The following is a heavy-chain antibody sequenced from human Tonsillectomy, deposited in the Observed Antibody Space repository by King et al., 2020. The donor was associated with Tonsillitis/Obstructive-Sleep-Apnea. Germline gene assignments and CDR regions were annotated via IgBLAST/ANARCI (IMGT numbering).Heavy chain of an antibody. J-gene: IGHJ4*02. CDR2: IYYSGST. Sequence: QLQESGPGLVKPSETLSLTCTVSGGSISSYYWSWIRQPPGKGLEWIGNIYYSGSTNYNPSLKSRVTISVDTSKNQFSLKLSSVTAADTAVYYCARGGYSYGAFDYWGQGTLVTVSS. D-gene: IGHD5-18*01. CDR3: ARGGYSYGAFDY. CDR1: GGSISSYY. V-gene: IGHV4-59*01.